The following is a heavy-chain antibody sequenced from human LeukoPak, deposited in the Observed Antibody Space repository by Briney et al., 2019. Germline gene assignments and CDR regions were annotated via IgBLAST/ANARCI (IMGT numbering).Heavy chain of an antibody. Sequence: ASVKVSCKTSGYTFTSYGISWVRQAPGQGPEWLGWINTNTGNTHYAKSLQDRVTLTTDTSTSTAYMELRSLKSDDTAVYYCARGVSGVTPPWGQGTLVIVSS. D-gene: IGHD4-23*01. CDR3: ARGVSGVTPP. CDR1: GYTFTSYG. J-gene: IGHJ5*02. V-gene: IGHV1-18*01. CDR2: INTNTGNT.